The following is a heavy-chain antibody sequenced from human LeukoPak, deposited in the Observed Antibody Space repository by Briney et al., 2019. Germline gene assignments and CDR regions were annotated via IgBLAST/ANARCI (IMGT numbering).Heavy chain of an antibody. CDR3: ARGSRRYSSGWYDAFDI. Sequence: ASVTVSCKASGYTFTGYYIHWVRQAPGQGLEWMGWINPNSGGTNYAQKFQGWVTMTRDTSISTAYMELSRLRSDDTAVYYCARGSRRYSSGWYDAFDIWGQGTMVTVSS. D-gene: IGHD6-19*01. CDR1: GYTFTGYY. CDR2: INPNSGGT. J-gene: IGHJ3*02. V-gene: IGHV1-2*04.